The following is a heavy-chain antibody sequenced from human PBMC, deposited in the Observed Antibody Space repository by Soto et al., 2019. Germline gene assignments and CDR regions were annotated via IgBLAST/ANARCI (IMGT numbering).Heavy chain of an antibody. Sequence: SETLSLTCTVSGSSISSYYWSWIRQPPGKGLEWIGYIYYSGSTNYNPSLKSRVTISVDTSKNQFSLKLSSVTAVDTAVYYCARLGDSSGNHAYWFDPWGQGTLVTVSS. CDR1: GSSISSYY. D-gene: IGHD3-10*01. CDR3: ARLGDSSGNHAYWFDP. J-gene: IGHJ5*02. V-gene: IGHV4-59*12. CDR2: IYYSGST.